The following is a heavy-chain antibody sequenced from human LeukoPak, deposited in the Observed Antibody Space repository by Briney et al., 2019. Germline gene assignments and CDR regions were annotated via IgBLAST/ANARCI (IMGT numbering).Heavy chain of an antibody. D-gene: IGHD3-16*01. CDR1: GGSISSGGYY. Sequence: SETLSLTCTVSGGSISSGGYYWSWIRQPPGKGLEWIGYIYHSGSTYYNPSLKSRVTISVDRSKNQFSLKLSSVTAADTAVYYCARWFLGDRYFDYWGQEPRVTVSS. J-gene: IGHJ4*02. V-gene: IGHV4-30-2*01. CDR2: IYHSGST. CDR3: ARWFLGDRYFDY.